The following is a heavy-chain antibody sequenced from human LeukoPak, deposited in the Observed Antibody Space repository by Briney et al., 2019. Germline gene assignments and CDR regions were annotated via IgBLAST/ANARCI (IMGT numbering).Heavy chain of an antibody. CDR2: IIPIFGTA. CDR3: ASTDRGYSYGWDYYFDY. D-gene: IGHD5-18*01. CDR1: GGTFSSYA. V-gene: IGHV1-69*13. J-gene: IGHJ4*02. Sequence: SVKVSCKASGGTFSSYAISWVRQAPGHGLEWMGGIIPIFGTANYAQKFQGRVTITADESTSTAYMELSSLRSEDTAMYYCASTDRGYSYGWDYYFDYWGQGTLVTVSS.